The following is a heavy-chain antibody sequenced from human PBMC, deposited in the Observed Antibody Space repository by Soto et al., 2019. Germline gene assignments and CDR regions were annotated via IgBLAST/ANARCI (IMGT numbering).Heavy chain of an antibody. V-gene: IGHV4-59*01. CDR1: GGSISSYY. Sequence: SETVSLTCTVSGGSISSYYWSWIRQPPGKGLEWIGYIYYSGSTNYNPSLKSRVTISVDTSKNQFSLKLSSVTAADTAVYYCARAGIAAAGSWFDPWGQGTLVTVS. D-gene: IGHD6-13*01. J-gene: IGHJ5*02. CDR3: ARAGIAAAGSWFDP. CDR2: IYYSGST.